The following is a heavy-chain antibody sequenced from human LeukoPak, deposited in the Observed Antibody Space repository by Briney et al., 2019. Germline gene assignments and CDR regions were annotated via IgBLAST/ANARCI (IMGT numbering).Heavy chain of an antibody. D-gene: IGHD5-24*01. V-gene: IGHV4-39*01. CDR2: ISYSGST. CDR1: DGSISGSYYY. Sequence: SETLSLTCTVSDGSISGSYYYWGWIRQPPGTGLEWIGSISYSGSTYYNPSLKSRLTISVDTSKNQFSLKLSSVTAADTAVYYCASYNWRSSAFDIWGQGTMVTVSS. J-gene: IGHJ3*02. CDR3: ASYNWRSSAFDI.